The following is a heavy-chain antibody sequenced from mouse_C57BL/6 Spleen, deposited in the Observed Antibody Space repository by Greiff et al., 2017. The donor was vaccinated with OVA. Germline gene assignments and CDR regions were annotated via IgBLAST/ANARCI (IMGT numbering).Heavy chain of an antibody. J-gene: IGHJ3*01. D-gene: IGHD2-4*01. CDR3: ARSGDYDEKAWFAY. CDR2: INPGSGGT. V-gene: IGHV1-54*01. Sequence: QVQLKQSGAELVRLGTSVKVSCKASGYAFTNYLIEWVKQRPGQGLEWIGVINPGSGGTNYNEKFKGKATLTADKSSSTAYMQLSSLTSEDSAVYFCARSGDYDEKAWFAYWGQGTLVTVSA. CDR1: GYAFTNYL.